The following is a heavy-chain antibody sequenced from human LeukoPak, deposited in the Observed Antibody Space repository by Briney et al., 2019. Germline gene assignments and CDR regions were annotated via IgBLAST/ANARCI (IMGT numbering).Heavy chain of an antibody. V-gene: IGHV1-24*01. D-gene: IGHD2-2*02. CDR1: GYTLTELS. J-gene: IGHJ4*02. Sequence: ASVKVSCKVSGYTLTELSMHWVRQAPGKGLEWMGGFDPEDGETIYAQKFQGRVTMTTDTSTSTAYMELRSLRSDDTAVYYCARESPRYCSSTSCHKPFDYWGQGTLVTVSS. CDR3: ARESPRYCSSTSCHKPFDY. CDR2: FDPEDGET.